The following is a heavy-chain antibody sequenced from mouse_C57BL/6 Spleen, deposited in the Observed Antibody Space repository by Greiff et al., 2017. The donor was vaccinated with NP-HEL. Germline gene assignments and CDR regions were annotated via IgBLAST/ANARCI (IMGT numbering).Heavy chain of an antibody. CDR2: ISGGGGNT. Sequence: EVKLQESGGGLVKPGGSLKLSCAASGFTFSSYTMSWVRQTPEKRLEWVATISGGGGNTYYPDSVKGRFTISRDNAKNTLYLQMSSLRSEDTALYYCARHHYDYDEGYYFDYWGQGTTLTVSS. CDR1: GFTFSSYT. V-gene: IGHV5-9*01. J-gene: IGHJ2*01. D-gene: IGHD2-4*01. CDR3: ARHHYDYDEGYYFDY.